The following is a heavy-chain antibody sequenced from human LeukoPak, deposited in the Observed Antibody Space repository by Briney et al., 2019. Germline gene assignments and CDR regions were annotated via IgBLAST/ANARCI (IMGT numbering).Heavy chain of an antibody. V-gene: IGHV3-21*01. Sequence: PGGSLRLSCAASGFTFSSYSMNWVRQAPGKGLEWVSSISSSGSYKYYADSLKGRFTISRDNAKNSLYLQINSLRAEDTAVYYCAKEGDYYGSGSYRDGFDIWGQGTRATVSS. CDR3: AKEGDYYGSGSYRDGFDI. J-gene: IGHJ3*02. D-gene: IGHD3-10*01. CDR1: GFTFSSYS. CDR2: ISSSGSYK.